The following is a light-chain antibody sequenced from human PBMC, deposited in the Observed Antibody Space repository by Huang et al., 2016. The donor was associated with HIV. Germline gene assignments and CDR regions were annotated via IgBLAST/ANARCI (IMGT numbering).Light chain of an antibody. J-gene: IGKJ1*01. V-gene: IGKV3-20*01. Sequence: EIVLTQSPGTLSLSPGERGTLSCWASQSVSSYLAWYQHKPGQAPRLLIYGASTRATGIPDRFSGSGSGTDFTLTISRLEPEDFAVYYCQQYGSPLWTFGQGTKVEIK. CDR1: QSVSSY. CDR2: GAS. CDR3: QQYGSPLWT.